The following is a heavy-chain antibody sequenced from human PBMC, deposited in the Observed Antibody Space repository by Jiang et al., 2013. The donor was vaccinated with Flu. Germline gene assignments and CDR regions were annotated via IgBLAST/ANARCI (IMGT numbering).Heavy chain of an antibody. CDR1: GYTFTSYD. CDR2: MNPNSGNT. V-gene: IGHV1-8*01. Sequence: VQLVESGAEVKKPGASVKVSCKASGYTFTSYDINWVRQATGQGLEWMGWMNPNSGNTGYAQKFQGRVTMTRNTSISTAYMELSSLRSEDTAVYYCARGRNYRAPNWFDPGAREPWSPSPQ. CDR3: ARGRNYRAPNWFDP. D-gene: IGHD1-7*01. J-gene: IGHJ5*02.